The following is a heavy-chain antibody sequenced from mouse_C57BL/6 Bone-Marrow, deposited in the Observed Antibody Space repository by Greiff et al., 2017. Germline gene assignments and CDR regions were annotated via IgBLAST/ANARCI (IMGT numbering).Heavy chain of an antibody. J-gene: IGHJ2*01. CDR1: GYTFTSYW. D-gene: IGHD4-1*01. Sequence: VQLQQPGAELVKPGASVKLSCKASGYTFTSYWMHWVKQRPGQGLEWIGMIHPNSGSTNYNEKFKSKATLTVDKSARTAYMQLSSLTSEDSAVYYCAPNWDEGGYWGQGTTLTVSS. V-gene: IGHV1-64*01. CDR2: IHPNSGST. CDR3: APNWDEGGY.